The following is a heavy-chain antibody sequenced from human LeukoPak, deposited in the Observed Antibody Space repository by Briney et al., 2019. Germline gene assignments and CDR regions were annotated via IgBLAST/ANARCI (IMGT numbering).Heavy chain of an antibody. CDR1: GYTFTSYG. J-gene: IGHJ5*02. CDR2: ISAYNGNT. V-gene: IGHV1-18*01. CDR3: ARTRWIPTLNYNWFDP. Sequence: ASVKVSCKASGYTFTSYGISWVRQAPGQGLEWMGWISAYNGNTNYAQKLQGRVTMTTDTSTSTAYMELRSLRSGDTAVYYCARTRWIPTLNYNWFDPWGQGTLVTVSS. D-gene: IGHD5-18*01.